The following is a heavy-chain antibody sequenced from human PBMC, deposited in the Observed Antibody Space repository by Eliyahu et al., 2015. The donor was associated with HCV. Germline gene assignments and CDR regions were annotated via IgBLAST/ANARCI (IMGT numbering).Heavy chain of an antibody. Sequence: EVRLVQSGGGLVKTGDSLKLSCAASGFRPTEYNMNWVRQAPGKGLEWIASITATGPEMYYVESLNGRISISRDNARNSLLLQVASLRAEDTGIYYCARDRTSDLSGGAAYYAFDVWSQGSLVTVSS. CDR2: ITATGPEM. J-gene: IGHJ4*02. CDR3: ARDRTSDLSGGAAYYAFDV. D-gene: IGHD3-16*01. V-gene: IGHV3-21*06. CDR1: GFRPTEYN.